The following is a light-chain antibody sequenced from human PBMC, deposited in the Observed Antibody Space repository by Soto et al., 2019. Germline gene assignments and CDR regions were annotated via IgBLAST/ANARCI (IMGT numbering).Light chain of an antibody. J-gene: IGKJ1*01. CDR1: QSVSTW. CDR2: KAS. Sequence: DIQMTQSPSTLSASVGDRVTITCRARQSVSTWLAWYQQKPGKAPKLLIYKASGLESGVPSRFSGSVSGTEFPLTISSLQPDDFATYYCQQYNTYRWTFGQGTKVEI. V-gene: IGKV1-5*03. CDR3: QQYNTYRWT.